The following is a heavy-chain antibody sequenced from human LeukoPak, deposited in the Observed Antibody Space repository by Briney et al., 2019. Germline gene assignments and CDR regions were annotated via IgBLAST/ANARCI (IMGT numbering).Heavy chain of an antibody. CDR2: INPSGGST. CDR3: ARDDYGGNSHY. Sequence: ASVKVSCKASGYTFTSYYMHWVRQAPGQGLEWMGIINPSGGSTSYAHKFQGRVTMTRDTSTSTVYMELSSLRSEDTAVYYCARDDYGGNSHYWGQGTLVTVSS. CDR1: GYTFTSYY. V-gene: IGHV1-46*01. J-gene: IGHJ4*02. D-gene: IGHD4-23*01.